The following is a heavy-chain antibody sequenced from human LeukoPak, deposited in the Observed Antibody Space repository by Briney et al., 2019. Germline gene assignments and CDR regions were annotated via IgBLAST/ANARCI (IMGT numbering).Heavy chain of an antibody. CDR3: ARDYKYAFDN. J-gene: IGHJ4*02. CDR2: IGISSGNT. Sequence: GGSLRLSCAASGFTFSAYSMNWVRQAPGKGLEWISYIGISSGNTKYADSVKGRFTIPGDKAKNSLYLQMNSLRVEDTAVYYCARDYKYAFDNWGQGTLVTVSS. D-gene: IGHD5-24*01. V-gene: IGHV3-48*01. CDR1: GFTFSAYS.